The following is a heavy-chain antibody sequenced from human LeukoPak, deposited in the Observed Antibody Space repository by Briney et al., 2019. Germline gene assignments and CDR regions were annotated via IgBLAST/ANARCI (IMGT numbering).Heavy chain of an antibody. CDR2: IYHSGRT. Sequence: SETLSLTCTVSGYSISSGYYWGWIRQPPGKGLEWIGSIYHSGRTFYNPSLKSRVTISVATSKNQFSLKLTSVTAADTAVYYCARDATIFGIDYWGQGTLVTVSS. CDR3: ARDATIFGIDY. D-gene: IGHD3-3*01. CDR1: GYSISSGYY. J-gene: IGHJ4*02. V-gene: IGHV4-38-2*02.